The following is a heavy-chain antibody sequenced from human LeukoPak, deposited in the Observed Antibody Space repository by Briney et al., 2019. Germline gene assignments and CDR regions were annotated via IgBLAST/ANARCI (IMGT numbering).Heavy chain of an antibody. Sequence: GGSLRLSCAASGFTFSSYGMHWVRQAPGKGLEWVAVIWYGGSNKYYADSVKGRFTISRDNSKNTLYLQMNSLRAEDTAVYYCARDYMRYCSSTSRSTLDYWGQGTLVTVSS. CDR1: GFTFSSYG. J-gene: IGHJ4*02. V-gene: IGHV3-33*01. CDR3: ARDYMRYCSSTSRSTLDY. D-gene: IGHD2-2*01. CDR2: IWYGGSNK.